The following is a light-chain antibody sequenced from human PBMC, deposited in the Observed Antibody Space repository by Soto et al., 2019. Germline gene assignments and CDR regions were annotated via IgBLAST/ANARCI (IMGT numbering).Light chain of an antibody. V-gene: IGKV1-5*03. CDR1: QSISSS. CDR3: QHYNSYSEA. CDR2: KAS. Sequence: DIQMTQSPSTLPASLGDRVTITCRASQSISSSLAWYQHKPGKAPKLLIYKASTLKSGVPSRFSGSGSGTEFTLTISSLQPDDFATYYCQHYNSYSEAFGQGTKVDI. J-gene: IGKJ1*01.